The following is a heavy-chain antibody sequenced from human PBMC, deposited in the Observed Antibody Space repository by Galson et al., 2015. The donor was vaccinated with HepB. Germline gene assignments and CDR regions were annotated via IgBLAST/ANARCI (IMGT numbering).Heavy chain of an antibody. CDR3: ARIRRYSSGWYFDY. D-gene: IGHD6-19*01. CDR1: GFSLSTSGMC. Sequence: PALVKPTQTLTLTCTFSGFSLSTSGMCVSWIRQPPGKALEWLARIDWDDDKYYSTSLKTRLTISKDTSKNQVVLTMTNMDPVDTATYYCARIRRYSSGWYFDYWGQGTLVTVSS. J-gene: IGHJ4*02. CDR2: IDWDDDK. V-gene: IGHV2-70*11.